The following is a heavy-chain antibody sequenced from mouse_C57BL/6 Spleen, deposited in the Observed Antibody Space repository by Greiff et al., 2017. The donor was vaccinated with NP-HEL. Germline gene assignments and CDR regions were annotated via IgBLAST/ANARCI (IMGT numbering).Heavy chain of an antibody. CDR3: AREYYGYFDV. Sequence: VQLQQSGAELVRPGTSVKVSCKASGYAFTNYLIEWVKQRPGQGLEWIGVINPGSGGTNYNEKFKGKATLTADKSSSTACMQLSSLTAEDSAVYFCAREYYGYFDVWGTGTTVTVSS. J-gene: IGHJ1*03. CDR1: GYAFTNYL. CDR2: INPGSGGT. D-gene: IGHD5-1*01. V-gene: IGHV1-54*01.